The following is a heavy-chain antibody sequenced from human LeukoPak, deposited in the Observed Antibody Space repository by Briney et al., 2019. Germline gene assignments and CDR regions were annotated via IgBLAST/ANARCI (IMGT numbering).Heavy chain of an antibody. CDR3: AREGLDI. J-gene: IGHJ3*02. CDR2: MNPNSGNR. CDR1: GYTFTNYD. Sequence: ASVKVSCKASGYTFTNYDINWARQATGQGLEGMGYMNPNSGNRVYAQNFQGRVTITGDTSISTAYMELSSLRSEDTAVYYCAREGLDIWGQGTVVTVSS. V-gene: IGHV1-8*03.